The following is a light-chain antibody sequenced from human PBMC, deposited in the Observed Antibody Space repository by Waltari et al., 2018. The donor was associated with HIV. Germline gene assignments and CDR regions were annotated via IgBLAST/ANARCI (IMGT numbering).Light chain of an antibody. CDR1: NSNIGSNT. V-gene: IGLV1-44*01. Sequence: QSVLTQPPSASGTPGQRVTISCSGSNSNIGSNTVNWYQQVPGMAPKLVIYGNNQRPPGVSDRFSGSKSVTSASLAISVLQSEDDADYYCAAWDDSLNGQGVFGTGTRVTVL. CDR2: GNN. J-gene: IGLJ1*01. CDR3: AAWDDSLNGQGV.